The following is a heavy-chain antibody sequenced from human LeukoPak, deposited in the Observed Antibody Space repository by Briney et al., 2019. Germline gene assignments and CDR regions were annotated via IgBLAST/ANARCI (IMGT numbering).Heavy chain of an antibody. D-gene: IGHD2-15*01. CDR2: FDPEDGET. Sequence: ASVKVSCKVSGYTLTELSMHWVRQAPGKGLEWMGGFDPEDGETIYAQKFQGRVTMTEVTSTDTAYMELSSLRSEDTAVYYCATAFQVAATYDYWGQGTLVTVSS. J-gene: IGHJ4*02. CDR1: GYTLTELS. CDR3: ATAFQVAATYDY. V-gene: IGHV1-24*01.